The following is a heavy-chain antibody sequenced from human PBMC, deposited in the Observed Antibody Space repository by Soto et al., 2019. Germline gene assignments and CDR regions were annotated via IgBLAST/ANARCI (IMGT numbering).Heavy chain of an antibody. V-gene: IGHV5-10-1*01. CDR1: GYSFTSYW. CDR3: ARVSRXDGYNWIGYYYYYGMDV. CDR2: IDPSDSYT. J-gene: IGHJ6*02. D-gene: IGHD5-12*01. Sequence: GESLKISCKGSGYSFTSYWISWVRQMPGKGLEWMGRIDPSDSYTNYSPSFQGHVTIAADKSISTAYLQWSSLKASDTAMYYCARVSRXDGYNWIGYYYYYGMDVWGQGTTVTVSS.